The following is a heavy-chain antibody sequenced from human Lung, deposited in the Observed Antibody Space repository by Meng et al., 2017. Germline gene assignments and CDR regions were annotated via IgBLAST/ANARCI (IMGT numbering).Heavy chain of an antibody. Sequence: GESLKTSCAASGFTFSSYALHWVRQAPGKGLEWMTIISYDGSFKSYADSVKGRFTISRDNSKNTLYLQVNSLRVEDSAVYYCARESYNTYMDVWGQGTTVTVSS. CDR2: ISYDGSFK. V-gene: IGHV3-30*04. J-gene: IGHJ6*02. D-gene: IGHD3-3*01. CDR1: GFTFSSYA. CDR3: ARESYNTYMDV.